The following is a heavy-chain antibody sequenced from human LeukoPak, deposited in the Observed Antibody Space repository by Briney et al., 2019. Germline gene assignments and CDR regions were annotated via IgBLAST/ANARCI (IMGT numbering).Heavy chain of an antibody. CDR3: ARDGYILTGSFDI. Sequence: SETLSLTCTVSGGSISSYYWSWIRQPPGKGLEWIGYIYYSGSTNYNPSLKSRVTISVDTSKNQFSLKLSSVTAADTAVYYCARDGYILTGSFDIWGQGTMVTVSS. D-gene: IGHD3-9*01. V-gene: IGHV4-59*01. CDR2: IYYSGST. J-gene: IGHJ3*02. CDR1: GGSISSYY.